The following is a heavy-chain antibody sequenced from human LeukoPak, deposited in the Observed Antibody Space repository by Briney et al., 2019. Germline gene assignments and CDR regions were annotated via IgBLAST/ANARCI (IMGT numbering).Heavy chain of an antibody. D-gene: IGHD2-21*01. CDR1: GGSISSSSYY. J-gene: IGHJ5*02. Sequence: SETLSLTCTVSGGSISSSSYYWGWIRQPPGKGLEWIGSIYYSGSTYYNPPLKSRVTISVDTSKNQFSLKLSSVTAADTAVYYCARHRVVIAIKGWFDPWGQGTLVTVSS. CDR2: IYYSGST. CDR3: ARHRVVIAIKGWFDP. V-gene: IGHV4-39*01.